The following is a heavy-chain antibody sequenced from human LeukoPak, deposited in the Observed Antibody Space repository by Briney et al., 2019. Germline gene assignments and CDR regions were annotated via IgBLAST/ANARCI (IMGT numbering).Heavy chain of an antibody. CDR3: ASGGYCSSTSCYYYFDY. Sequence: ASVKVSCKASGYTFTSYDINWVRQATGQGLEWMGWMNPNSGNTGYAQKFQGRVTMTRNTSISTAYMELSSLRSEDTAVYYCASGGYCSSTSCYYYFDYWGQGTLVAVSS. D-gene: IGHD2-2*01. V-gene: IGHV1-8*01. CDR1: GYTFTSYD. J-gene: IGHJ4*02. CDR2: MNPNSGNT.